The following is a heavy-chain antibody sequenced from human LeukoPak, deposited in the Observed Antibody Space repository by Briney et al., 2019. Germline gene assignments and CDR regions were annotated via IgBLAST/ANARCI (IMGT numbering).Heavy chain of an antibody. J-gene: IGHJ4*02. CDR2: INHSGNT. Sequence: PSETLSLTCAVYGESFSSYYWSWIRQPPGKGLEWIGEINHSGNTNYNPSLKSRVTISVDTSKNQFSLKLSSVTAADTAVYYCASYSSSWGASDYWGQGTLVTVSS. CDR1: GESFSSYY. D-gene: IGHD6-6*01. V-gene: IGHV4-34*01. CDR3: ASYSSSWGASDY.